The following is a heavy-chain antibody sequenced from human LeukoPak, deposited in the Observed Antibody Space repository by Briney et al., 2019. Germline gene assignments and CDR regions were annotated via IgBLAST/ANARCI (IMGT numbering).Heavy chain of an antibody. J-gene: IGHJ5*02. V-gene: IGHV4-4*09. CDR2: THTSGSP. CDR3: ARATQRYCSGTTCFPYWFDT. CDR1: GDSSSSYY. D-gene: IGHD2-2*01. Sequence: SETLSLTCTVSGDSSSSYYWSWIRQPPGKGLEWIGYTHTSGSPDYSRSLKSRVTISLDTSKNQFSLMLSSVTAADTAVYFCARATQRYCSGTTCFPYWFDTWGQGTLATVSS.